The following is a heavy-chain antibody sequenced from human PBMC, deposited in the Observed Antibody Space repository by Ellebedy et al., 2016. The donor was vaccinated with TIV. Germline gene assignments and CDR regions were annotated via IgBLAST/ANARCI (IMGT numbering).Heavy chain of an antibody. CDR1: GGPVRSGSYY. J-gene: IGHJ4*02. D-gene: IGHD2-15*01. V-gene: IGHV4-61*01. Sequence: MPSETLSLTCTVSGGPVRSGSYYWSRIRQPPGKELEWIGYIYDSGSTNHNPSLKSRVTISVDTSKNQFSLKLSSVTAADTAVYYCGRAAQPKCSGGSCYRIDYWGQGTLVTVSS. CDR3: GRAAQPKCSGGSCYRIDY. CDR2: IYDSGST.